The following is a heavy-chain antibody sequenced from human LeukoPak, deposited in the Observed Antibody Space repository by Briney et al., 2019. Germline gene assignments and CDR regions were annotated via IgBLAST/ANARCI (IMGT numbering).Heavy chain of an antibody. CDR2: LFYGGGT. D-gene: IGHD4-11*01. J-gene: IGHJ5*02. Sequence: KASETLSLTCTVSGRSISSHYWSWIRQAPGKGLEWIGYLFYGGGTTYNSSLKSRVTISVDSSKNQFSLKVRSVTAADTAVYYCARGTTTAAFNWFDPWGQGTLVTVSS. CDR3: ARGTTTAAFNWFDP. V-gene: IGHV4-59*11. CDR1: GRSISSHY.